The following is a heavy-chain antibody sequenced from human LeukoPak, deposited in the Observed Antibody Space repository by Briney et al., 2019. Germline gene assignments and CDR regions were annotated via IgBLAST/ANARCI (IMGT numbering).Heavy chain of an antibody. J-gene: IGHJ4*02. CDR1: GFTFSTYS. D-gene: IGHD3-22*01. CDR3: ARASERDYYDSSGYLTSWDY. V-gene: IGHV3-21*01. Sequence: GGSLRLSCAASGFTFSTYSMNWVRQAPGKGLEWVSSISSSSSYIYYADSVKGRFTISRDNAKNSLYLQMNSLRAEDTAVYYCARASERDYYDSSGYLTSWDYWGQGTLVTVSS. CDR2: ISSSSSYI.